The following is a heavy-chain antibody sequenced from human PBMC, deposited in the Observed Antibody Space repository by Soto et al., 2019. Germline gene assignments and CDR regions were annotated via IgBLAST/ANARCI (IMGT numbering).Heavy chain of an antibody. CDR1: GFIFSSYG. J-gene: IGHJ3*02. CDR3: ARVRWEHLGEGAFDI. Sequence: QVQLVESGGGVVQPGRSLRLSCAASGFIFSSYGMHWVRQAPGKGLEWVAVIWYDGSNKYYADSVKGRFTISRDNSKNTLYLQMNSLRAEDTAVYYCARVRWEHLGEGAFDIWGQGTMVTVSS. D-gene: IGHD3-16*01. CDR2: IWYDGSNK. V-gene: IGHV3-33*01.